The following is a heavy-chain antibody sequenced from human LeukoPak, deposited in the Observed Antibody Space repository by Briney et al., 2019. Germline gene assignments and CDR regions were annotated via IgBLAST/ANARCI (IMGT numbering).Heavy chain of an antibody. D-gene: IGHD2-21*02. CDR2: IIPIFGTA. Sequence: GASVKVSCKASGGTFSSYAISWVRQAPGQGLEWMGGIIPIFGTANYAQKFQGRVTITTDKSTSTAYMELSSLRSEDTAVYYCARDRVTHMDVWGKGTTVTVSS. CDR3: ARDRVTHMDV. V-gene: IGHV1-69*05. CDR1: GGTFSSYA. J-gene: IGHJ6*03.